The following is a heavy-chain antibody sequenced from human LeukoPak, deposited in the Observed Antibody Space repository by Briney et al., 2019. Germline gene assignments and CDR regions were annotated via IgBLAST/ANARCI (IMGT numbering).Heavy chain of an antibody. V-gene: IGHV4-39*01. D-gene: IGHD1-1*01. CDR2: IFYTGLT. J-gene: IGHJ4*02. CDR3: ASNTGPFDN. CDR1: GGSITSTAYY. Sequence: SETLSLTCTVSGGSITSTAYYWGWIRQPPGKGLEWIGSIFYTGLTYYNSSLKSRVTISVDTSRSQFSLILTSVTAADTAVYYCASNTGPFDNWGQGTLVTVSS.